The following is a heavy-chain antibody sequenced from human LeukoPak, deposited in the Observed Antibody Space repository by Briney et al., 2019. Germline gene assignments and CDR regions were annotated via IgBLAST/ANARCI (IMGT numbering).Heavy chain of an antibody. CDR2: IYHSGST. J-gene: IGHJ4*02. CDR1: GYSISSGYY. Sequence: PSETLSLTCAVSGYSISSGYYWGWIRQPPGKGLEWIGSIYHSGSTYYNPSLKSRVTISVDTSKNQFSLKLSSVTAADTAVYYCARGRDQLLSLFPEYYFDYWGQGTLVTVSS. D-gene: IGHD2-2*01. V-gene: IGHV4-38-2*01. CDR3: ARGRDQLLSLFPEYYFDY.